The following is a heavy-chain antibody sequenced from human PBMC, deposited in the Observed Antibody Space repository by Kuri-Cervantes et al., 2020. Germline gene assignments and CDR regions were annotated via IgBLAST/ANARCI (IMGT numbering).Heavy chain of an antibody. CDR2: INHSGST. D-gene: IGHD3-3*01. V-gene: IGHV4-34*01. CDR1: GGSFSGYY. CDR3: ARVTTVDYCFDY. J-gene: IGHJ4*02. Sequence: SETLSLTCAVYGGSFSGYYWSWIRQPPGKGLEWIGEINHSGSTNYNPSLKSRVTISVDTSKNQFSLKLSSVTAADTAMYFCARVTTVDYCFDYWGQGTLVTVSS.